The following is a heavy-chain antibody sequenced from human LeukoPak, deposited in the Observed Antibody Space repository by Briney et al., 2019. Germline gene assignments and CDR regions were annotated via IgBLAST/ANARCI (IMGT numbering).Heavy chain of an antibody. J-gene: IGHJ4*02. CDR3: AANGESTGWFWIY. CDR2: ITGSGGDT. V-gene: IGHV3-23*01. CDR1: GFTFSSYA. Sequence: GGSLRLSCAASGFTFSSYAMSWVRQAPGRGLEWVSAITGSGGDTYYADSVKGRFTISRDNSKNTLYLQMNSLRAEDSAVCYCAANGESTGWFWIYWGQGTLVTVSS. D-gene: IGHD6-19*01.